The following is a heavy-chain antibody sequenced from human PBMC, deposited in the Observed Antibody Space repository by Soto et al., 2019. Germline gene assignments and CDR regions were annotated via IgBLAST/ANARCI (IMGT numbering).Heavy chain of an antibody. Sequence: SGEVSCKASGGTFISYAISWVRQAPGQGLEWVGGIIPIFGTANYAQKFQGRVTITADKSTSTAYMELSSLRSEDTAVYYCARGGITMVRGQWFDPSGQGTLVTVPS. J-gene: IGHJ5*02. D-gene: IGHD3-10*01. CDR3: ARGGITMVRGQWFDP. V-gene: IGHV1-69*06. CDR1: GGTFISYA. CDR2: IIPIFGTA.